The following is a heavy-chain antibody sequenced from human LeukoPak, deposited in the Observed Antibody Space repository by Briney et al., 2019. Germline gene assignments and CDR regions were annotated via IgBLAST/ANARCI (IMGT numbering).Heavy chain of an antibody. Sequence: GGSLRLSCAASGFSFSDSALHWVRQASGKGLEWVGRIRSELSGYVTAYAASVKGRFTIPRDDSKNTAYLQMNSLETEDTAVHYCTRHLGDDDYGDFNDYWGQGILVTVSS. CDR2: IRSELSGYVT. CDR1: GFSFSDSA. D-gene: IGHD4-17*01. CDR3: TRHLGDDDYGDFNDY. J-gene: IGHJ4*02. V-gene: IGHV3-73*01.